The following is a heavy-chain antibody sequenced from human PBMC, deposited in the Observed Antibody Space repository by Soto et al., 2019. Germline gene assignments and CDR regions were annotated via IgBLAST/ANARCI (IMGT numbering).Heavy chain of an antibody. CDR1: GGSISSYY. J-gene: IGHJ5*02. CDR3: AREVRGYSGYGPYNWFDP. V-gene: IGHV4-59*01. Sequence: SETLSLTCTVSGGSISSYYWSWIRQPPGKGLEWIGYIYYSGSTNYNPSLKSRVTISVDTSKNQFSLKLSSVTAADTAVYYCAREVRGYSGYGPYNWFDPWGQGTLVTVSS. D-gene: IGHD5-12*01. CDR2: IYYSGST.